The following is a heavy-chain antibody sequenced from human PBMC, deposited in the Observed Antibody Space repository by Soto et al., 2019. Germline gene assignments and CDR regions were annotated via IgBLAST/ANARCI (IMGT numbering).Heavy chain of an antibody. CDR1: GYTFTGYY. J-gene: IGHJ3*02. CDR3: AREGGYCSSTSCHGAFDI. Sequence: GASVKVSCKASGYTFTGYYMHWVRQAPGQGLEWMGWINPNSGGTNYAQKFQGWVTMTRDTSISTAYMELSRLRSDDTAVYYCAREGGYCSSTSCHGAFDIWGQGTMVTVSS. V-gene: IGHV1-2*04. D-gene: IGHD2-2*01. CDR2: INPNSGGT.